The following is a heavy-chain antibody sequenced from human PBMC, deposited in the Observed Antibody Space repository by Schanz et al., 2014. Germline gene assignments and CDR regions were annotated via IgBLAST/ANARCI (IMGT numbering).Heavy chain of an antibody. J-gene: IGHJ5*02. D-gene: IGHD3-16*01. V-gene: IGHV3-21*06. CDR3: ASDYNYFETEAP. Sequence: EVQLVESGGGLVKPGGSLRLSCAASGFTFNNFNMNWVRQAPGKGLEWVSSISSSGSSIYYADSVKGRFTISRDNANNSLFLRMNSLRVEDTAVYYCASDYNYFETEAPWGQGTLVTVSS. CDR2: ISSSGSSI. CDR1: GFTFNNFN.